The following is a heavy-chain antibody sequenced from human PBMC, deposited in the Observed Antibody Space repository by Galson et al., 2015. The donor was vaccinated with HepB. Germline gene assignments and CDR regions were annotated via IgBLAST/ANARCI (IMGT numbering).Heavy chain of an antibody. V-gene: IGHV4-30-4*01. D-gene: IGHD4-17*01. CDR2: ISYSGST. J-gene: IGHJ4*02. CDR3: ARAVRDYGDYVGDYFDY. Sequence: TLSLTCIVSDDSFSRDSYSWSWIRQPPGKGLEWIGYISYSGSTYYNPSLKSRVAISVDTSKNQFSLKLSSVTAADTAVYYCARAVRDYGDYVGDYFDYWGQGTLATVSS. CDR1: DDSFSRDSYS.